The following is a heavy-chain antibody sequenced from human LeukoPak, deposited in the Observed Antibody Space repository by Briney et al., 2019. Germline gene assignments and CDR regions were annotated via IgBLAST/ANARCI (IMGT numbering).Heavy chain of an antibody. CDR3: ASELGDY. V-gene: IGHV3-33*01. CDR2: IWYDGSNK. D-gene: IGHD7-27*01. Sequence: GGSLRLSCAASGFTFSSYGMHWVRQAPGKGLEWVAVIWYDGSNKYYADSVKGRFTISRDNSKNTLYLQMNSLRDEDTAVYYCASELGDYWGQGTLVTVSS. CDR1: GFTFSSYG. J-gene: IGHJ4*02.